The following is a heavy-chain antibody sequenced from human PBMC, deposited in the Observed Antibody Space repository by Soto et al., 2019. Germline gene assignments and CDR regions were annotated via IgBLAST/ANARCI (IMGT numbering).Heavy chain of an antibody. J-gene: IGHJ2*01. CDR1: GGSISSGGYY. V-gene: IGHV4-31*03. CDR2: IYYSGST. CDR3: ARVGSVSGWYFDL. Sequence: SETLSLTCTVSGGSISSGGYYWSWIRHHPGKGLEWIGYIYYSGSTYYNPSLKSRVTISVDTSKNQFSLKLSSVTAADTAVYYCARVGSVSGWYFDLWGRGTLVTVSS. D-gene: IGHD3-10*01.